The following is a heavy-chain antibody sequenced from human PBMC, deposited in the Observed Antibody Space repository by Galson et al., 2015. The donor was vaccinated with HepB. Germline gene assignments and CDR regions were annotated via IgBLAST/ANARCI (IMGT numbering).Heavy chain of an antibody. CDR2: IYTSGST. J-gene: IGHJ5*02. Sequence: TLSLTCTVSGGSISSGSYYWSWIRQPAGKGLEWIGRIYTSGSTNYNPSLKSRVTMSVDTSKNQFSLKLSSVTAADTAVYYCARGHPSPMVSGWFDPWGQGTLVTVSS. V-gene: IGHV4-61*02. D-gene: IGHD3-10*01. CDR3: ARGHPSPMVSGWFDP. CDR1: GGSISSGSYY.